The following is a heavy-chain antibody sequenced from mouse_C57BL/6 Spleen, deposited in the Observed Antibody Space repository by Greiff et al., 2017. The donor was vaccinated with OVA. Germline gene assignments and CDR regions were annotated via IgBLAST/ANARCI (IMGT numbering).Heavy chain of an antibody. J-gene: IGHJ2*01. V-gene: IGHV1-22*01. D-gene: IGHD4-1*02. CDR1: GYTFTDYN. CDR2: INPNNGGT. CDR3: ARSNWDRDYFDY. Sequence: EVQLQQSGPELVKPGASVKMSCKASGYTFTDYNMHWVKQSHGKSLEWIGYINPNNGGTSYNQKFKGKATLTVNKSSSTAYMELRSLTSEDSAVYYCARSNWDRDYFDYWGQGTTLTVSS.